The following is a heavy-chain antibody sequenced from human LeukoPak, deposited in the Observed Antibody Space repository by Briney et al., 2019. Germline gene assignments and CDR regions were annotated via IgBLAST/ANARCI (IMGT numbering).Heavy chain of an antibody. D-gene: IGHD1-26*01. Sequence: PSETLSLTCAVSGYSISSGYYWGWIRQPPGKGLEWIGSIYHSGSTYYNPSLKSRVTISLDTSKNQFSLKLSSVTAADTAVYYCARDSGRSDAFDIWGQGTMVTVSS. CDR2: IYHSGST. V-gene: IGHV4-38-2*02. CDR1: GYSISSGYY. CDR3: ARDSGRSDAFDI. J-gene: IGHJ3*02.